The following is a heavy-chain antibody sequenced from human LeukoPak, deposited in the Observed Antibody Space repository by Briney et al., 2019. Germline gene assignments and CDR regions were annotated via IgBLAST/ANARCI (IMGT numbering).Heavy chain of an antibody. CDR3: AKDDQGWFDP. J-gene: IGHJ5*02. CDR1: GFTFDDYT. V-gene: IGHV3-43*01. Sequence: GGSLRLSCAASGFTFDDYTMHWVRQAPGKGLEWVSLISWDGGSTYYADSVKGRFTISRDNSKNSLYLQMNSLRTEDTALYYCAKDDQGWFDPWGQGTLVTVSS. CDR2: ISWDGGST.